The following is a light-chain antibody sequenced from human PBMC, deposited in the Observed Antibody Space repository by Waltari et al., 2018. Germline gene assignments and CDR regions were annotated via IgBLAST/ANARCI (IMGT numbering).Light chain of an antibody. CDR1: QSVGTY. V-gene: IGKV3-11*01. J-gene: IGKJ4*01. CDR2: DAS. CDR3: QQRRNWPLT. Sequence: EIVLTQSPAILSFSPGERATLSCRASQSVGTYLACDHQRPGQSPRLLIYDASYRATGIPARFSGSGSETDFTLTISSLQPEDFAVYYCQQRRNWPLTFGGGTRVQ.